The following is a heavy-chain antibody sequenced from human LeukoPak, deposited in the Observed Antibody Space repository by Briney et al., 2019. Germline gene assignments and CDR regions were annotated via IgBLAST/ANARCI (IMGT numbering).Heavy chain of an antibody. CDR1: GFTFSSYS. CDR3: ARRRDPGYSYGYEHDY. D-gene: IGHD5-18*01. CDR2: ISSSSSYI. V-gene: IGHV3-21*01. Sequence: PGGSLRLSCGASGFTFSSYSMNWVRQAPGKGLEWVSSISSSSSYIYYADSVKGRFTISRDNAKNSLYLQMNSLRAEDTAVYYCARRRDPGYSYGYEHDYWGQGTLVTVSS. J-gene: IGHJ4*02.